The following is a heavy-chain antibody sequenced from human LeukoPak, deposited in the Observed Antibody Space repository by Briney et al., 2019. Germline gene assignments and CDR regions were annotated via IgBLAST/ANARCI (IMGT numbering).Heavy chain of an antibody. CDR3: AKGDNYYDSSGFYDY. CDR2: ISGSGGST. V-gene: IGHV3-23*01. Sequence: GGSLRLSCAAYGFTFSSYAMSWVRQAPGKGLEWVSAISGSGGSTYYADSVKGRFTISRDNSKNTLYLQMNSLRAEDTAVYYCAKGDNYYDSSGFYDYWGQGTLVTVSS. D-gene: IGHD3-22*01. J-gene: IGHJ4*02. CDR1: GFTFSSYA.